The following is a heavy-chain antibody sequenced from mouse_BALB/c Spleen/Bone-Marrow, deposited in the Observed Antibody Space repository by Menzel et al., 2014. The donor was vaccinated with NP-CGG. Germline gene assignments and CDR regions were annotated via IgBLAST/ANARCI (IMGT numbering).Heavy chain of an antibody. CDR3: ARSGDSDKAWFAY. D-gene: IGHD2-4*01. Sequence: EVQLQQSGAELVKPGASVKLSCTASGFNIQDTYMHWVKQRPEQGLEWIGRIDPAHGNTKYDPKFQAKATITPDTSSNTAYLQLSSLTSEDTAVYYCARSGDSDKAWFAYWGQGTLVTVSA. CDR1: GFNIQDTY. CDR2: IDPAHGNT. V-gene: IGHV14-3*02. J-gene: IGHJ3*01.